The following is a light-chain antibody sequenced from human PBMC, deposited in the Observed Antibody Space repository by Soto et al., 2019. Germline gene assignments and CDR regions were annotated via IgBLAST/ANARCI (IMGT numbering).Light chain of an antibody. CDR2: AAS. Sequence: DIEMTQSPSSLSASVGDRVTITCRASQRIGSFLNWYQQKPGKAPKFLIYAASTLQSGVPSRFRGSGSGTDFTLTISSLQPDDLAAYFCQQYYSPPYTFGQGTKLEIK. J-gene: IGKJ2*01. V-gene: IGKV1-39*01. CDR1: QRIGSF. CDR3: QQYYSPPYT.